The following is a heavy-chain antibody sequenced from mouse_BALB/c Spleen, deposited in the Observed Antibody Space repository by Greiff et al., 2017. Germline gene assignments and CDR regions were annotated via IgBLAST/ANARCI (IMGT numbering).Heavy chain of an antibody. V-gene: IGHV5-6*02. CDR1: GFTFSSYG. J-gene: IGHJ4*01. CDR2: ISSGGSYT. CDR3: ARGGYYYGSSQYYYAMDY. D-gene: IGHD1-1*01. Sequence: EVKLEESGGDLVKPGGSLKLSCAASGFTFSSYGMSWVRQTPDKRLEWVATISSGGSYTYYPDSVKGRFTISRDNAKNTLYLQMSSLKSEDTAMYYCARGGYYYGSSQYYYAMDYWGQGTSVTVSS.